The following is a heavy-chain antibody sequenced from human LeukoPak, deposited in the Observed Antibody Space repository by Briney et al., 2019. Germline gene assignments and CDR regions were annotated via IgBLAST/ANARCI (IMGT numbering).Heavy chain of an antibody. Sequence: QPGGSLRLSCAASGFTFSTFGMAWVRQAPGKGLEWVSSLSASGRYTYYADSVRGRFAISRDNSINTLYLQMNLLRAEDTAVYYCVKARGTDYGDYVMFDYWGQGALVTVSS. CDR3: VKARGTDYGDYVMFDY. CDR2: LSASGRYT. D-gene: IGHD4-17*01. CDR1: GFTFSTFG. J-gene: IGHJ4*02. V-gene: IGHV3-23*01.